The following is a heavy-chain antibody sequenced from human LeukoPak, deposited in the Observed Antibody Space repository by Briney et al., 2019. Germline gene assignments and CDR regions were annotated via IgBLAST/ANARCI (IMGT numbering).Heavy chain of an antibody. J-gene: IGHJ5*02. CDR2: ISGSGGST. Sequence: PGGSLRLSCAASGFTFSSYAMSWVRQAPGKGLESVSAISGSGGSTYYADSVKGRFTISRDNSKNTLFLQMNSLRAEDTAVYYCAKDQEIVVVIKGNWFDPWGQGTLVTVSS. CDR3: AKDQEIVVVIKGNWFDP. D-gene: IGHD3-22*01. CDR1: GFTFSSYA. V-gene: IGHV3-23*01.